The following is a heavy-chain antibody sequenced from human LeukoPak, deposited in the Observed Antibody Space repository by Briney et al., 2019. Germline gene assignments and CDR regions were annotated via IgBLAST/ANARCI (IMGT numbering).Heavy chain of an antibody. J-gene: IGHJ6*03. CDR3: ARHVRLAYGSGSYRYYYYMDV. Sequence: SETLSLTCAVYGGSFSSYNWSWIRQPPGKGLEWIGEINHSGSTNYTPSLKIQFTISVDTSKKQFSLNLSSVTAADTAVYYCARHVRLAYGSGSYRYYYYMDVWGKGTTVTISS. D-gene: IGHD3-10*01. CDR2: INHSGST. CDR1: GGSFSSYN. V-gene: IGHV4-34*01.